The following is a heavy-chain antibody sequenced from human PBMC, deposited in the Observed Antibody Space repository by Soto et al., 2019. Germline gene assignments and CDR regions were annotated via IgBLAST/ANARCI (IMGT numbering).Heavy chain of an antibody. CDR2: ISGTVGNT. CDR1: GFTFNNSA. CDR3: AKGTMGALFYYFDS. Sequence: EVQLLESGGGLVQPGGSLRLSCVASGFTFNNSAMSWVRQAPGKGLQWVSSISGTVGNTYYAESVKGRFTISRDTSKNTVYLQRNSLRAEDTAIYYCAKGTMGALFYYFDSWGQGTLVTVSS. V-gene: IGHV3-23*01. D-gene: IGHD1-26*01. J-gene: IGHJ4*02.